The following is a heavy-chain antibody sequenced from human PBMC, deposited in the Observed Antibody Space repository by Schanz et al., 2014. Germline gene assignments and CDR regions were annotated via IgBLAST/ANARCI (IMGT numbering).Heavy chain of an antibody. Sequence: VQLLESGGGLVQPGGSLRLSCAASGFTFSSYAMSWVRQAPGKGLEWVAIIWYDGSNKYYADSVKGRFTISRDNAKNSLFLQMNSLSAEDTAVYYCAKVAPAATYLDSWGLGTLVTVSS. D-gene: IGHD2-2*01. CDR3: AKVAPAATYLDS. V-gene: IGHV3-33*03. CDR2: IWYDGSNK. CDR1: GFTFSSYA. J-gene: IGHJ4*02.